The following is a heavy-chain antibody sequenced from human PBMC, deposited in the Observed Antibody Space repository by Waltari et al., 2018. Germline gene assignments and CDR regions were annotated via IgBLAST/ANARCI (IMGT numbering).Heavy chain of an antibody. Sequence: EVQLVESGGGLVQPGGSLRLSCAASGFTFSSYEMNWVRQAPGTGLTGVSYISRSGSTIYYADSVKGRFTISRDPPKNILSLHMSSLTSDDTATYFCARDLFGKDGWHDPSTGYTRFSHHYPMDVWGQGTSVTVSS. CDR1: GFTFSSYE. CDR3: ARDLFGKDGWHDPSTGYTRFSHHYPMDV. V-gene: IGHV3-48*03. J-gene: IGHJ6*02. D-gene: IGHD5-18*01. CDR2: ISRSGSTI.